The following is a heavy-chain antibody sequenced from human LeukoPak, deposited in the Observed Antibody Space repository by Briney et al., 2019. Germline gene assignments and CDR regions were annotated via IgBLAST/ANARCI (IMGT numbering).Heavy chain of an antibody. D-gene: IGHD3-16*01. CDR1: GGSFSGYY. V-gene: IGHV4-34*01. Sequence: SETLSLTCAVYGGSFSGYYWSWIRQPPGKGLEWIGEINHSGSTNYNPSLKSRVTISVDTSKNQFSLKLSSVTAADTAVYYCARVSSAEGGFDYWGQGALVTVSS. J-gene: IGHJ4*02. CDR2: INHSGST. CDR3: ARVSSAEGGFDY.